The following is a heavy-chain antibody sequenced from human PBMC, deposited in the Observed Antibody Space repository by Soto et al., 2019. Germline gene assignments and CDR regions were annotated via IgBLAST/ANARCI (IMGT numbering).Heavy chain of an antibody. J-gene: IGHJ4*02. CDR2: INPNDGGT. Sequence: QVQLVQSGAEVKKPGASAKVSCKASGYTFTRHYVQWVRQAPGQGLEWMGMINPNDGGTNYAQKLQGRVTMTSDTSTSTVYMELSSLRSEDTAVYFCAKRRGVGPTKSSVDHWGQGSLVIVSS. CDR3: AKRRGVGPTKSSVDH. CDR1: GYTFTRHY. V-gene: IGHV1-46*04. D-gene: IGHD1-26*01.